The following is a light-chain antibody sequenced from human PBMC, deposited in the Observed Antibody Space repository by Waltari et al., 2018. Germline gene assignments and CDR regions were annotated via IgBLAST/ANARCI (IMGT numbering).Light chain of an antibody. J-gene: IGKJ1*01. Sequence: IRMTQSPSSFSASTGDRVTITCRASQSISSYLAWYPQKPGKAPNLLISGASTLQSGVPSRFSGSGSGTEFTLTISGLQSEDFATYYCQQCYSYPRTFGQGTKVEIK. V-gene: IGKV1-8*01. CDR2: GAS. CDR3: QQCYSYPRT. CDR1: QSISSY.